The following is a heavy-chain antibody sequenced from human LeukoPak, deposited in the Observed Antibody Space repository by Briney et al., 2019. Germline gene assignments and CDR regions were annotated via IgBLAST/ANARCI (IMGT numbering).Heavy chain of an antibody. CDR1: GGSFSDYY. CDR3: AQIGIAGSALFDY. D-gene: IGHD2-21*01. V-gene: IGHV4-34*01. J-gene: IGHJ4*02. CDR2: ITHSGNT. Sequence: SETLSLTCSVYGGSFSDYYWNWIRQSPGKGLEWIAEITHSGNTKYNPSLKSRATISVDMSKNQFSLRLTSVTAADTAVYYCAQIGIAGSALFDYWGQGTLVTVSS.